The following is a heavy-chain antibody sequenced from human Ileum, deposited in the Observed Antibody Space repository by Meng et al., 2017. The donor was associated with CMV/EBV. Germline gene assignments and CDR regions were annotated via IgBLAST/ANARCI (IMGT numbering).Heavy chain of an antibody. CDR3: ARGSKNWYGFDY. D-gene: IGHD6-13*01. CDR2: INPNSGGT. CDR1: GYTFTDYY. Sequence: QVQLVQSGAEVKKPGASVKVSCKSSGYTFTDYYMHWVRQAPGQGLEWMGRINPNSGGTNYAQKFQGRVTMTRDTSISAVYVELSGLISDDTAVYYCARGSKNWYGFDYWGQGILVTVSS. J-gene: IGHJ4*02. V-gene: IGHV1-2*06.